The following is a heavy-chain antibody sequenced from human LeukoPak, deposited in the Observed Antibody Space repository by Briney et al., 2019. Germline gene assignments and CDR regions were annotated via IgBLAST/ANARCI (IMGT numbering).Heavy chain of an antibody. Sequence: PGGSLRLSCAASGFTFSSNGMHWVRQAPGKGLEWVAFIRYDGSNKYYADSVKGRFTISRDNSKNTLYLQMNSLRAEDTAVYYCAKDGWYYYDSSGYYNYWGQGTLVTVSS. CDR2: IRYDGSNK. D-gene: IGHD3-22*01. CDR1: GFTFSSNG. CDR3: AKDGWYYYDSSGYYNY. V-gene: IGHV3-30*02. J-gene: IGHJ4*02.